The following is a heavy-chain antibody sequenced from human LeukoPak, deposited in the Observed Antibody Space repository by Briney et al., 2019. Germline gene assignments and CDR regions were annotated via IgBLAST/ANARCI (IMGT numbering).Heavy chain of an antibody. CDR3: ARRYGSSLGGYYYYYMDV. CDR1: GGSISSYY. V-gene: IGHV4-59*08. D-gene: IGHD3-16*01. J-gene: IGHJ6*03. CDR2: IYYSGST. Sequence: PSETLSLTCTVSGGSISSYYWSWIRQPPGKGLEWIGYIYYSGSTSYNPSLKSRVTISVDTSKNQFSLKLSSVTAADTAVYYCARRYGSSLGGYYYYYMDVWGKGTTVTVSS.